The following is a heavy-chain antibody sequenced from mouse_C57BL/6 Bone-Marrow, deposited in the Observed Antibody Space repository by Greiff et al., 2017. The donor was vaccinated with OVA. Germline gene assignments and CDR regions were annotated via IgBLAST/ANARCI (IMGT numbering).Heavy chain of an antibody. CDR3: AKHHPYAKDY. CDR1: GFTFSDYY. Sequence: EVQLVESGGGLVQPGGSLKLSCAASGFTFSDYYVYWVRQTPEKRLEWVAYISNGGGSAYYPDTVKGRFTISSDNAKNTLYLQMSRLKSEDTAMYYCAKHHPYAKDYWGQGTSVTVSS. CDR2: ISNGGGSA. V-gene: IGHV5-12*01. J-gene: IGHJ4*01.